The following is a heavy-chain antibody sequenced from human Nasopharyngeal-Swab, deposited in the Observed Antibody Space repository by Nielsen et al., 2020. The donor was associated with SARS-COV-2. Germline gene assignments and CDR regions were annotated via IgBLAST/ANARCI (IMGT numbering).Heavy chain of an antibody. CDR3: ARALRRHCSSTSCYRGQFYYFDY. V-gene: IGHV3-21*01. J-gene: IGHJ4*02. CDR2: ISSSSSYI. CDR1: GFTFSSYS. D-gene: IGHD2-2*02. Sequence: GESLKISCAASGFTFSSYSMNWVRQAPGKGPEWVSSISSSSSYIYYADSVKGRFTISRDNAKNSLYLQMNSLRAEDTAVYYCARALRRHCSSTSCYRGQFYYFDYWGQGTLVTVSS.